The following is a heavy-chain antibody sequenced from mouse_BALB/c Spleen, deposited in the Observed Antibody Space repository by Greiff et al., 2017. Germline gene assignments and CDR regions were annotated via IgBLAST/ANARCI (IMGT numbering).Heavy chain of an antibody. CDR2: ISCYNGAT. Sequence: LVKTGASVKISCKASGYSFTGYYMHWVKQSHGKSLEWIGYISCYNGATSYNQKFKGKATFTVDTSSSTAYMQFNSLTSEDSAVYYCARDVVTGTSWYFDVWGAGTTVTVSS. V-gene: IGHV1S34*01. CDR3: ARDVVTGTSWYFDV. J-gene: IGHJ1*01. CDR1: GYSFTGYY. D-gene: IGHD4-1*01.